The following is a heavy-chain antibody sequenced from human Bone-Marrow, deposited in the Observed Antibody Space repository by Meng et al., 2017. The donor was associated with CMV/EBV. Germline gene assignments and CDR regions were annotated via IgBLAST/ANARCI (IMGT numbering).Heavy chain of an antibody. CDR3: AGKTDQLLYYYYGMDV. CDR1: GFTVSSNY. Sequence: GGSLRLSCAASGFTVSSNYMSWVRQAPGKGLEWVSVIYSGGSTYYADSVKGRFTISRDNSKNTLYLRMNSLRAEDTAVYYCAGKTDQLLYYYYGMDVWGQGTTVTVSS. D-gene: IGHD2-2*01. CDR2: IYSGGST. V-gene: IGHV3-53*01. J-gene: IGHJ6*02.